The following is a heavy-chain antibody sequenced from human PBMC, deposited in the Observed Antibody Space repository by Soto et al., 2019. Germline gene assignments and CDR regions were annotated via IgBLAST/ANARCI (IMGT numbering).Heavy chain of an antibody. CDR1: GDSLTSHY. Sequence: GASVKVSCKASGDSLTSHYMHWVRRAPGQGPEWMGIMNPGDGSTRYAQKFQGRVTMTSDTSTGTVYMELSSLRSEDTAVYFCARSYVKSRPIEYWGQGTLVTVSS. CDR2: MNPGDGST. D-gene: IGHD3-10*02. V-gene: IGHV1-46*01. J-gene: IGHJ4*02. CDR3: ARSYVKSRPIEY.